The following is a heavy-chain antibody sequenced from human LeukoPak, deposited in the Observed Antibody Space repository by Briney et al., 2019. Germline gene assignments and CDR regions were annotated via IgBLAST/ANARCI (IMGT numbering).Heavy chain of an antibody. Sequence: GGSLRLSCAASGFTFSSYGMHWVRQAPGKGLEWVAFIRYDGSNKYYADSVKGRFTISRDNSKNTLYLQMNSLRAEDTAVYYCAKDSDIVGVIYYYYMDVWGKGTTVTISS. CDR3: AKDSDIVGVIYYYYMDV. CDR2: IRYDGSNK. D-gene: IGHD2-15*01. CDR1: GFTFSSYG. J-gene: IGHJ6*03. V-gene: IGHV3-30*02.